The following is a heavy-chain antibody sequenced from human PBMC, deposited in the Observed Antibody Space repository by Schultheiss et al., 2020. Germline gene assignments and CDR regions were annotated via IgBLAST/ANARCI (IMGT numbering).Heavy chain of an antibody. J-gene: IGHJ6*02. CDR2: IYYSGSA. V-gene: IGHV4-59*01. D-gene: IGHD1-26*01. Sequence: SETLSLTCTVSGGSISSYYWSWIRQPPGKGLEWIGYIYYSGSASYNPSLKSRVTISVDTSKNQFSLKLSSVTAADTAVYYCAVSYPRDTYYYYGRDVWGQGTT. CDR1: GGSISSYY. CDR3: AVSYPRDTYYYYGRDV.